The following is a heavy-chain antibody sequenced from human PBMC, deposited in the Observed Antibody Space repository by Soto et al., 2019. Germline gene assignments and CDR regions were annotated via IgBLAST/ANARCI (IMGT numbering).Heavy chain of an antibody. CDR3: ASRRGGLTTVTTKYYFDY. CDR1: GGSFSGYY. V-gene: IGHV4-34*01. CDR2: INHSGST. Sequence: SETLSLTCAVYGGSFSGYYWSWIRQPPGKGLEWIGEINHSGSTNYNPSLKSRVTISVDTSKNQFSLKLSSVTAADTAVYYCASRRGGLTTVTTKYYFDYWGQGTLVTVSS. J-gene: IGHJ4*02. D-gene: IGHD4-17*01.